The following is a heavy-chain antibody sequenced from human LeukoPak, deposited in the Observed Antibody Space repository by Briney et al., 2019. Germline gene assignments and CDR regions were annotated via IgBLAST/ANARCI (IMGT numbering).Heavy chain of an antibody. Sequence: PGGSLRLSCAASGFSFSSYGIHWVRQAPGKGLEWVTLIWYDGSRKYYADSVKGRFTISRDNAKNSLYLQMNSLRAEDTAVYYCARDVQWLVRYWGQGTLVTASS. J-gene: IGHJ4*02. CDR2: IWYDGSRK. CDR1: GFSFSSYG. D-gene: IGHD6-19*01. V-gene: IGHV3-33*01. CDR3: ARDVQWLVRY.